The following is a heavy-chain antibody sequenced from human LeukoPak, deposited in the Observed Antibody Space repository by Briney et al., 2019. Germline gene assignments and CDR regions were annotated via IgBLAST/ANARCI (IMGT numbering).Heavy chain of an antibody. D-gene: IGHD2-15*01. J-gene: IGHJ4*02. Sequence: GGSLRLSCAASGFTFSSYAMSWVRQAPGKGLEWVSAISGSGGSTYYADSVKGRFTISRDNSKNTLYLQMNSLRAEDTAVYYCAKYCSGGSCYPNYGDYVDYWGQGTLVTVSS. CDR1: GFTFSSYA. V-gene: IGHV3-23*01. CDR3: AKYCSGGSCYPNYGDYVDY. CDR2: ISGSGGST.